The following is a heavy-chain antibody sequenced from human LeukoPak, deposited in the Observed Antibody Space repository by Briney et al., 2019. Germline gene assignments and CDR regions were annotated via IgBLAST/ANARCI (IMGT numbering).Heavy chain of an antibody. V-gene: IGHV3-48*03. J-gene: IGHJ6*03. CDR3: ARAHGTYDSSGQYYYYMDV. Sequence: GGSLRLSCAASGFTFSSYEMNWVRQDPGKGLEWVSYISSSGSTIYYADSVKGRFTISRDNAKNSLYLQMNSLRAEDTAVYYCARAHGTYDSSGQYYYYMDVWGKGTTVTISS. CDR1: GFTFSSYE. D-gene: IGHD3-22*01. CDR2: ISSSGSTI.